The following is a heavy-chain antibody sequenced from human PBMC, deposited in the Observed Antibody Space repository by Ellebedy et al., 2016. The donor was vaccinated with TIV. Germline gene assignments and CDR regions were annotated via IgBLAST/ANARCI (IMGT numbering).Heavy chain of an antibody. J-gene: IGHJ4*02. CDR2: IQYSGTT. V-gene: IGHV4-59*01. D-gene: IGHD3-16*01. CDR3: ARDASNGGVVGLLDS. Sequence: MPGGSLRLSCTVSGDSFTHYYWSWVRQPPGKGLEWIGHIQYSGTTKYNPYLKSRVSMSINLSKWELSLKVTSVTAEDTAVYWCARDASNGGVVGLLDSWGRGTLVTVSS. CDR1: GDSFTHYY.